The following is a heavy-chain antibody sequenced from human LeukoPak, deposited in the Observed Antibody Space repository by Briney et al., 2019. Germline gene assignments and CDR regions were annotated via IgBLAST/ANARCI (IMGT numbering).Heavy chain of an antibody. Sequence: ASVKVSCKASGYTFTGYYMHWVRQAPGQGLEWMGRINPNSGNTGYAQKFQGRVTMTRDTSISTAYMELSSLRSEDTAVYYCASNPPKTGDFNYWGLGTLVTVSS. CDR1: GYTFTGYY. D-gene: IGHD7-27*01. CDR3: ASNPPKTGDFNY. CDR2: INPNSGNT. V-gene: IGHV1-8*02. J-gene: IGHJ4*02.